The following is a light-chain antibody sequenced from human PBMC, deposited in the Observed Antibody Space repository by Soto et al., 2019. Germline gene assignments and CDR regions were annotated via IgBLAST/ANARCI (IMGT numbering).Light chain of an antibody. CDR1: QDISNY. V-gene: IGKV1-17*01. CDR2: AAS. Sequence: DIQMTQSPSSLSASVGDRVTITCQASQDISNYLNWYQQKPGKAPKLLISAASSLQSGVPSRFSGSGSGTEFTLTISSLQPEDFATYYCLQHKSYPLTFGGGTKVDIK. J-gene: IGKJ4*01. CDR3: LQHKSYPLT.